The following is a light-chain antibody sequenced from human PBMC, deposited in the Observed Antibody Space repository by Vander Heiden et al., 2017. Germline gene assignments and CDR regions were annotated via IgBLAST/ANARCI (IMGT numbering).Light chain of an antibody. CDR3: QQDYNTPFS. J-gene: IGKJ4*01. Sequence: IVMTQSPDSLAVSLSERATIHCNSSQTVLYRSDNQNYLGWYQQKAGQPPKLLISWASTRESGVPDRFSDSGSGTDFTLTISSLQSEDVTVYFCQQDYNTPFSFGGGTKVEIK. CDR1: QTVLYRSDNQNY. V-gene: IGKV4-1*01. CDR2: WAS.